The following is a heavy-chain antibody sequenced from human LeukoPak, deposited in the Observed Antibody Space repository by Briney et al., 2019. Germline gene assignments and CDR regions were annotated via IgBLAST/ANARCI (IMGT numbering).Heavy chain of an antibody. CDR3: ARAVEYNFWSGLQRRAATFDY. D-gene: IGHD3-3*01. Sequence: SETLSLTCAVYGGSFSGYYWSWIRQPPGKGLEWIGEINHSGSTNYNPSLKSRVTISVDTSKNQFSLKLTSVTAADTAVYYCARAVEYNFWSGLQRRAATFDYWGQGTLVTVSS. J-gene: IGHJ4*02. CDR2: INHSGST. V-gene: IGHV4-34*01. CDR1: GGSFSGYY.